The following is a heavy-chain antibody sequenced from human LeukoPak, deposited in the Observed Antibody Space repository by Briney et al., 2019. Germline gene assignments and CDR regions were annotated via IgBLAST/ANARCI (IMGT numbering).Heavy chain of an antibody. CDR1: GYTFTNYW. V-gene: IGHV5-51*01. J-gene: IGHJ4*02. CDR3: ARLPGYCSGASCYFDY. Sequence: GESLKISCRGSGYTFTNYWIGWVRQMPGKGLEWMGIIFPGDSDTRYSPSFLGQVTISADKSISTAYLQWSSLKASDTGMYYCARLPGYCSGASCYFDYWGQGTLVTVSS. D-gene: IGHD2-15*01. CDR2: IFPGDSDT.